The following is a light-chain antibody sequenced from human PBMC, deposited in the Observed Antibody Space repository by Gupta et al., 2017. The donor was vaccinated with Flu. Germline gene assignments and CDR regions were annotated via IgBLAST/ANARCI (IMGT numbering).Light chain of an antibody. V-gene: IGLV7-43*01. CDR1: TGPVTSAYY. CDR2: KTN. J-gene: IGLJ3*02. Sequence: QTVVTQQPSLTVSPGGTAILTCASNTGPVTSAYYANWFQQKPGQAPRALIYKTNNKHSWTPARFSGSLLGGKAVLKLSAVEPEDEADYHCLLFYAGDWVFGGGTKLTVL. CDR3: LLFYAGDWV.